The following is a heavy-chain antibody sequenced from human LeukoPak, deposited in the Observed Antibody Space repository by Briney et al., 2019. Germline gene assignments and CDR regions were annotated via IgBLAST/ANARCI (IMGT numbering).Heavy chain of an antibody. CDR2: IKNKTNGGTT. J-gene: IGHJ5*02. CDR1: GFTLSNAY. CDR3: TTTIVGVTTWLDP. V-gene: IGHV3-15*01. D-gene: IGHD1-26*01. Sequence: PGGSLRLSCAASGFTLSNAYMSWVRQAPGKGLEWVGRIKNKTNGGTTDYAAPVKGRFTISRDDSKSTLYLQMNSLKTEDTAVYYCTTTIVGVTTWLDPWGQGTLVTVSS.